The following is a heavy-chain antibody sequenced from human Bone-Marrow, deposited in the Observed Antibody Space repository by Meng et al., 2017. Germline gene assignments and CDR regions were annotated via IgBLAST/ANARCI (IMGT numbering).Heavy chain of an antibody. Sequence: HLKGSGQGLWKPSTTLSPTCPVSGGSLSSDNIYLSWNRQHPGKGLEYIGYIYSSGRPYYNPSLKRRVIISVDTSKNQFSLRLNSVTAADTAVYYCASLYGDSSVWYLDLWGRGTLVTVSS. V-gene: IGHV4-31*03. CDR2: IYSSGRP. CDR1: GGSLSSDNIY. D-gene: IGHD4-17*01. CDR3: ASLYGDSSVWYLDL. J-gene: IGHJ2*01.